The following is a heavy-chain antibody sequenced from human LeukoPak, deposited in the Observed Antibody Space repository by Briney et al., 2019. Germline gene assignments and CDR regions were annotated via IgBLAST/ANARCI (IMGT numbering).Heavy chain of an antibody. D-gene: IGHD3-22*01. J-gene: IGHJ4*02. CDR3: ARVYYDSSGYYYDY. CDR1: GFIFSSYW. CDR2: IKQDGSEK. V-gene: IGHV3-7*01. Sequence: GGSLRLSCAASGFIFSSYWMSWVRQAPGKGLEWVANIKQDGSEKYYVDSVKGRFSISRDNAKNSLHLQMNSLRAEDTAVYYCARVYYDSSGYYYDYWGQGTLVTVSS.